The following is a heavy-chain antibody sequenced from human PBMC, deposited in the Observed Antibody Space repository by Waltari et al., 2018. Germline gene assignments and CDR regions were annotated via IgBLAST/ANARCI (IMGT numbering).Heavy chain of an antibody. V-gene: IGHV4-59*01. CDR3: ARTSGAAAGKFDY. D-gene: IGHD6-13*01. J-gene: IGHJ4*02. CDR2: ISDRGST. Sequence: QVQLQESGPGLVKPSETLSLTCTVSGTSISNYYWTWIRQAQGKGLEWIGYISDRGSTSYHPSLKSRVTISGDTSKNHFSLKLSSVTAADTAVYYCARTSGAAAGKFDYWGQGTLVTVSS. CDR1: GTSISNYY.